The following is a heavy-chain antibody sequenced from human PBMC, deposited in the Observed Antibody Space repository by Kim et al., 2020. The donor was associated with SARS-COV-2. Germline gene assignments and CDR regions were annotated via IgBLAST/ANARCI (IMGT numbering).Heavy chain of an antibody. Sequence: GRFTITRDNAKNSLYLQMNSLRAEDTAVYYCARALNYDFWSGHEKRAFDPWGQGTLVTVSS. D-gene: IGHD3-3*01. V-gene: IGHV3-11*01. J-gene: IGHJ5*02. CDR3: ARALNYDFWSGHEKRAFDP.